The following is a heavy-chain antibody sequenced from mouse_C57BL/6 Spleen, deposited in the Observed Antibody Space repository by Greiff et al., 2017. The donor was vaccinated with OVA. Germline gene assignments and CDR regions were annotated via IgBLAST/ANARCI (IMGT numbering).Heavy chain of an antibody. CDR2: ISYDGSN. D-gene: IGHD1-2*01. CDR1: GYSITSGYY. CDR3: VIRPLDY. Sequence: EVHLVESGPGLVKPSQSLSLTCSVTGYSITSGYYWNWIRQFPGNKLEWMGYISYDGSNNYNPSLKNRISITRDTSKNQFFLKLNSVTTEDTATYYCVIRPLDYWGQGTTLTVSS. J-gene: IGHJ2*01. V-gene: IGHV3-6*01.